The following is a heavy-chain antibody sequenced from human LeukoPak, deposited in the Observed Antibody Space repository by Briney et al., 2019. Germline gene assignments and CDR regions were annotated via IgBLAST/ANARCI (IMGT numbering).Heavy chain of an antibody. CDR3: AGGDFPKDYGMDV. CDR2: INPDGSTT. Sequence: GGSLRLSCAASGFTFSSYWMHWVRQAPGKGLVWVSRINPDGSTTSHADSVKGRLTISRDNAKNTLYLQMNSLRAEDTAVYYCAGGDFPKDYGMDVWGQGTTVTVSS. V-gene: IGHV3-74*01. D-gene: IGHD2-21*02. J-gene: IGHJ6*02. CDR1: GFTFSSYW.